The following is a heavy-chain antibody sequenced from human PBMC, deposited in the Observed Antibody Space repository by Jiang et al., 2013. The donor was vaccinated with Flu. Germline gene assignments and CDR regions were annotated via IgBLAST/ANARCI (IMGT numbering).Heavy chain of an antibody. CDR3: ARHLAIGGYARYYNGLDV. J-gene: IGHJ6*02. Sequence: GPGLVKPSETLSLTCIVSGGSISSTGYYWGWIRQPPGKGLEWIGSIYSGGSTYYNPSLKSRVTISVDTSKNQFSLKLSSVTAADTAVYYCARHLAIGGYARYYNGLDVRGQGTTVTVSS. CDR1: GGSISSTGYY. CDR2: IYSGGST. V-gene: IGHV4-39*01. D-gene: IGHD5-12*01.